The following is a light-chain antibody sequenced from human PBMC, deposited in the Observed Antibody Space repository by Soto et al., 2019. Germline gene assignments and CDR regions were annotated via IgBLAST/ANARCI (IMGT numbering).Light chain of an antibody. J-gene: IGKJ1*01. Sequence: EIVRTQSPGTLSGSPGERATLSCRASHSVSNNLDWYRRKVGQCPRLLIYDATTRATRVPGRYSGSGSGTQLSLTLSGLLPEDIEVSFCQQDRDWPGTFGQRTKVESK. CDR1: HSVSNN. V-gene: IGKV3-15*01. CDR3: QQDRDWPGT. CDR2: DAT.